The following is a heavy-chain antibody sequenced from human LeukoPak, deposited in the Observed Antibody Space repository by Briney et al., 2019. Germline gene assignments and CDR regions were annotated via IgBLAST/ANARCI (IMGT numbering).Heavy chain of an antibody. CDR2: ISYDGSNK. Sequence: GGSLRLSCAASGFTFSSYAMHWVRQAPGKGLEGVAVISYDGSNKYYADSVKGRFTISRDNSKNTLYLQMNSLRAEDTAVYYCARDLGDYDSSGWPRGGFYYGMDVWGQGTTVTVSS. V-gene: IGHV3-30-3*01. CDR3: ARDLGDYDSSGWPRGGFYYGMDV. D-gene: IGHD6-19*01. CDR1: GFTFSSYA. J-gene: IGHJ6*02.